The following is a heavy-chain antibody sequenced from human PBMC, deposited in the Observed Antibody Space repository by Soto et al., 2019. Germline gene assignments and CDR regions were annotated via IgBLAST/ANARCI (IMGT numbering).Heavy chain of an antibody. CDR1: GYTFTSYA. D-gene: IGHD2-2*02. J-gene: IGHJ4*02. CDR3: ARDFQRTSCYS. Sequence: ASVKVSCKASGYTFTSYAMHWVRQAPGQGLEWMGWISAYNGNTNYAQKLQGRVTMTTDTSTSTAYMELRSLRSDDTAVYYCARDFQRTSCYSWGQGTLVTVSS. CDR2: ISAYNGNT. V-gene: IGHV1-18*01.